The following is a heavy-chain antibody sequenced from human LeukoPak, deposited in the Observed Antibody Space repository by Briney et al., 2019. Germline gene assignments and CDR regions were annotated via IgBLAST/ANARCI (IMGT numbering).Heavy chain of an antibody. J-gene: IGHJ4*02. CDR3: ATDCSGSSCYPAGFDY. CDR2: IYYRGST. Sequence: SETLSLTCTVSGGSISSSSYYWGWIRQPPGKGLEWIGSIYYRGSTYYNPSLKSRVTISVDTSKNQFSLKLTSVTAADTAVYYCATDCSGSSCYPAGFDYWGQGTLATVSS. D-gene: IGHD2-15*01. V-gene: IGHV4-39*07. CDR1: GGSISSSSYY.